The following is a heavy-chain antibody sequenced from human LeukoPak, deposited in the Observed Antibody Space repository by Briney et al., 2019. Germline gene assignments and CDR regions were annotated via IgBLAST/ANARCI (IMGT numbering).Heavy chain of an antibody. CDR3: ASEYYYGSGRGYFDY. D-gene: IGHD3-10*01. CDR2: IIPIFGTA. CDR1: GGTFSSYA. V-gene: IGHV1-69*01. Sequence: SVKVSCKASGGTFSSYAISWVRQAPGQGLEWMGGIIPIFGTANYAQKFQGRVTITGDESTSTAYMELSSLRSEDTAVYYCASEYYYGSGRGYFDYWGQGTLVTVSS. J-gene: IGHJ4*02.